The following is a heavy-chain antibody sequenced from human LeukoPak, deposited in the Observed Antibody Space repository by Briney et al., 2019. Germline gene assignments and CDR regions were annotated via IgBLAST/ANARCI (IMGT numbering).Heavy chain of an antibody. CDR1: GFTFSSHW. V-gene: IGHV3-7*01. Sequence: GGSLRLSCAASGFTFSSHWMSWVRQAPGKGLEWVANIKQDGSEKYYVDSVKGRFTISRDNAKNSLYLQMNSLRAEDTAVYYRARVGGYYYDSSGYSAFDIWGQGTMVTVSS. D-gene: IGHD3-22*01. CDR3: ARVGGYYYDSSGYSAFDI. J-gene: IGHJ3*02. CDR2: IKQDGSEK.